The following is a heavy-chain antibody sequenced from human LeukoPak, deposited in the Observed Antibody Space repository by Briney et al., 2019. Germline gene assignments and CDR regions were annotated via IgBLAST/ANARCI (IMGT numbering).Heavy chain of an antibody. CDR3: ASREGKAGAFDI. CDR2: IYHSGST. V-gene: IGHV4-38-2*02. D-gene: IGHD3-10*01. Sequence: SETLSLTCTVSGYSISSGYYWGWIRQPPGKGLEWIGSIYHSGSTYYNPSLKSRVTISVDTSKNQFSLKLSSVTAADTAVYYCASREGKAGAFDIWGQGTMVTVSS. J-gene: IGHJ3*02. CDR1: GYSISSGYY.